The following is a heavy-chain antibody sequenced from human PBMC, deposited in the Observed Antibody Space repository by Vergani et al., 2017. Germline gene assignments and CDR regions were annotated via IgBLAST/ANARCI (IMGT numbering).Heavy chain of an antibody. CDR2: INPSGGST. Sequence: QVQLVQSGAEVKKPGASVKVSCKASGYTFTSYYMHWVRQAPGQGLEWMGIINPSGGSTSYAQKFQGRVTMTRDTSTSTVYMELSSLRSEDTAVYYCARETEGSIYCSGGSCSGYYYYYGMDVWGQGTTVTVSS. J-gene: IGHJ6*02. V-gene: IGHV1-46*03. CDR1: GYTFTSYY. D-gene: IGHD2-15*01. CDR3: ARETEGSIYCSGGSCSGYYYYYGMDV.